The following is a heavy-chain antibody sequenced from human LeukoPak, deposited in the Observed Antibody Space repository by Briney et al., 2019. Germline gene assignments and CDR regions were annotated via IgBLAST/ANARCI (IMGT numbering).Heavy chain of an antibody. CDR3: ARDFFGWSSLGH. CDR2: VQPDGSAK. J-gene: IGHJ1*01. Sequence: PGGSLRLSCAASGFTFRSNWMNWVRQAPGKGLEWVAHVQPDGSAKIYADSVKGRFTISRDNAKDSVYLQMNSLRGEDTAVYYCARDFFGWSSLGHWGQGTLVTVSS. D-gene: IGHD3-3*01. CDR1: GFTFRSNW. V-gene: IGHV3-7*01.